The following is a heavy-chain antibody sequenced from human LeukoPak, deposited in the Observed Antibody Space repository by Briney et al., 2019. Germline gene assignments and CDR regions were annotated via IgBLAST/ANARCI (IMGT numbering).Heavy chain of an antibody. J-gene: IGHJ3*02. Sequence: ASVKVSCKASGGTFSSYAISWVRQAPGQGLEWMGGIIPIFGTANYAQKFQGRVTITTDESTSTAYMELSSLRSEDTAVYYCARLQLALLGAFDIWGQGTMVTVSS. CDR1: GGTFSSYA. CDR2: IIPIFGTA. CDR3: ARLQLALLGAFDI. D-gene: IGHD6-13*01. V-gene: IGHV1-69*05.